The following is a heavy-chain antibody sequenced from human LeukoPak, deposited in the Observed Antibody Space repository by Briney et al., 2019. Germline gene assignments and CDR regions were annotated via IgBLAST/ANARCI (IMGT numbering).Heavy chain of an antibody. CDR1: GFTFSSYA. J-gene: IGHJ4*02. D-gene: IGHD1-26*01. Sequence: GGSLRLSCAASGFTFSSYAMSWVRQAPGKGLEWVSAISGSGGSTYYADSVKGRFTISRDNSKNTLYLQMNSLRAEDTAVYYCAKGRYSGSYFYYFDYWGQGTLVTVSS. CDR2: ISGSGGST. CDR3: AKGRYSGSYFYYFDY. V-gene: IGHV3-23*01.